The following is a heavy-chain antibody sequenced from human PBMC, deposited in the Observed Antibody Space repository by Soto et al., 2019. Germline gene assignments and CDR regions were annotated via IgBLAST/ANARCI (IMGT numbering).Heavy chain of an antibody. CDR1: AINRDIYW. V-gene: IGHV3-74*01. Sequence: PGGLKRLPRPASAINRDIYWMHWRSKAKGKGLVWVSRINPESTTLTYADSLTGRFTISRDSAKNTLYLQMNGLRADDTSVYYCAKVVRIRWFDPLVQGTLVTVSS. J-gene: IGHJ5*02. CDR2: INPESTTL. CDR3: AKVVRIRWFDP.